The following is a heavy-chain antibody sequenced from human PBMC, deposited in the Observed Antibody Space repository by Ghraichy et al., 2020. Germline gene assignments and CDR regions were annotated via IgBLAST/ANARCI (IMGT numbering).Heavy chain of an antibody. D-gene: IGHD1-26*01. CDR3: ARDRLLGQWEVYFDY. V-gene: IGHV4-61*01. Sequence: SETLSLTCTVSGGSVSSGNYYWSWIRQPQGKGLEWIGYIYYSGSTKYNPSLKSRVTISVDTSKNQFSLKLSSVTAADTAVYYCARDRLLGQWEVYFDYWGQGTLVTVSS. CDR1: GGSVSSGNYY. J-gene: IGHJ4*02. CDR2: IYYSGST.